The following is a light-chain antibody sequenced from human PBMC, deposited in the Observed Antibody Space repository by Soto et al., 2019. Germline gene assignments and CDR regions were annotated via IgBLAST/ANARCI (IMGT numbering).Light chain of an antibody. CDR3: QHDHNPPPFT. CDR2: AAS. J-gene: IGKJ3*01. V-gene: IGKV1-33*01. CDR1: QDIRTS. Sequence: DIQMTQSPSSLSAAVGARVSITCQASQDIRTSLSWFQQKPGRAPKLLIDAASYLETGVPSRFRGSGSGTDFTFTFSSLQPEDIATYYRQHDHNPPPFTFGHGTRVDVK.